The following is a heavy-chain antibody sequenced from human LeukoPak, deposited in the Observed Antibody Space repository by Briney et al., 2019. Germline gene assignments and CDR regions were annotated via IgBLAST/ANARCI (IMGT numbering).Heavy chain of an antibody. CDR1: GGSFSGYY. CDR2: INHSGST. J-gene: IGHJ3*02. V-gene: IGHV4-34*01. Sequence: SETLSLTCAVYGGSFSGYYWNWIRQSPGKGLEWIAEINHSGSTNYISSLKSRVTISIDTSKNQFSLKMSSVTAADTAVYYCARGLMGAGSSGAFDIWGQGTLVTVSS. D-gene: IGHD1-26*01. CDR3: ARGLMGAGSSGAFDI.